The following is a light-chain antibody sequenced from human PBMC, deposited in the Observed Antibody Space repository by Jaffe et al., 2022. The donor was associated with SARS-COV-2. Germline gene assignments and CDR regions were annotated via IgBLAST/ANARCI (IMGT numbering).Light chain of an antibody. J-gene: IGLJ3*02. Sequence: SVLTQPPSASATPGQRVTISCSGSSSNIGTNYVYWYQQLPGTAPKVLIYRTNQRPSGVPDRFSGSKSGTSASLAISGLRSEDEADYYCASWDDSLSGWVFGGGTKLTVL. CDR3: ASWDDSLSGWV. CDR2: RTN. CDR1: SSNIGTNY. V-gene: IGLV1-47*01.